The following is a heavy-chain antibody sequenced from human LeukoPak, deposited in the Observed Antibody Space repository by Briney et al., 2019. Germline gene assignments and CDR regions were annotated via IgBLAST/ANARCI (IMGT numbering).Heavy chain of an antibody. Sequence: GASVKVSCKASGGTFSSYAISWVRQAPGQGLEWVGWISTYNGNTNYAPNIQDRVTMTTDTSTSTAYMELSRLGSDDTAVYYCARWGPPYYYDSSGYYPDYWGQGTLVTVSS. CDR2: ISTYNGNT. CDR1: GGTFSSYA. V-gene: IGHV1-18*01. J-gene: IGHJ4*02. D-gene: IGHD3-22*01. CDR3: ARWGPPYYYDSSGYYPDY.